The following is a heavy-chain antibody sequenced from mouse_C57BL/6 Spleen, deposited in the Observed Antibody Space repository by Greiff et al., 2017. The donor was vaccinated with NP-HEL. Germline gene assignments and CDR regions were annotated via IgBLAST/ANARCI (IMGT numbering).Heavy chain of an antibody. D-gene: IGHD2-4*01. V-gene: IGHV1-50*01. J-gene: IGHJ3*01. CDR3: ASLQKDYDEAY. CDR2: IDPSDSYT. CDR1: GYTFTSYW. Sequence: QVQLQQPGAELVKPGASVKLSCKASGYTFTSYWMQWVKQRPGQGLEWIGEIDPSDSYTNYNQKFKGKATLTVDTSSSTAYMQLSSLTSEDSAVYYCASLQKDYDEAYWGQGTLVTVSA.